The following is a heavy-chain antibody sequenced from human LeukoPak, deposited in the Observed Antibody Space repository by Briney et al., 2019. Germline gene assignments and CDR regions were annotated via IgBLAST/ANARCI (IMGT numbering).Heavy chain of an antibody. CDR3: AKPTVWFGEFLPAEYFQH. J-gene: IGHJ1*01. V-gene: IGHV3-23*01. CDR1: GFTFSSYA. CDR2: ISGRGGST. D-gene: IGHD3-10*01. Sequence: GGSLRLSCAASGFTFSSYAMSWVRQAPGKGLEWVSAISGRGGSTYYADSVKGRFTISRDNSKNTLYLQMNSLRAEDTAVYYCAKPTVWFGEFLPAEYFQHWGQGTLVTVSS.